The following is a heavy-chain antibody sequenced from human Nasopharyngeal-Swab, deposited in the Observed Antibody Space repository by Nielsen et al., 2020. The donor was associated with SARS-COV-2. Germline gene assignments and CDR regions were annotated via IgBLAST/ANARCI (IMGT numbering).Heavy chain of an antibody. V-gene: IGHV1-69*13. J-gene: IGHJ6*02. CDR1: GGSFSSYA. D-gene: IGHD4-17*01. CDR2: IIPIFGTA. Sequence: SVKVSCKVSGGSFSSYAISWVRQAPGQGLEWMGGIIPIFGTANYAQKFQGRVTITADESTSTAYMELSSLRSEDTAVYYCARGSGDYDTRAPYYYYGMDVWGQGTTVTVSS. CDR3: ARGSGDYDTRAPYYYYGMDV.